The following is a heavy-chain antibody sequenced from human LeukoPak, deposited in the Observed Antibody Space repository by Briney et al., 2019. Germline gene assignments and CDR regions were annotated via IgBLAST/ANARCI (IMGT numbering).Heavy chain of an antibody. J-gene: IGHJ4*02. CDR2: INSYGSST. V-gene: IGHV3-74*01. CDR1: GFTFSSYW. Sequence: GGSLRPSCAASGFTFSSYWMHWVRQAPGKGLVWVSRINSYGSSTSYADSVKGRFTISRDNAKNTLYLQMNSLRAEDTAVYYCAAAYCGGDCYLDYWGQGTLVTVSS. CDR3: AAAYCGGDCYLDY. D-gene: IGHD2-21*02.